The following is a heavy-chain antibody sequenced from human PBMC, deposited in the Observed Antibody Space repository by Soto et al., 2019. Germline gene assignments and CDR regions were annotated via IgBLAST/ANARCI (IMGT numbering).Heavy chain of an antibody. Sequence: GESLKISCKGSGYSFTSYWISWVRQMPGKGLEWMGRIDPSDSYTNYSPSYQGHVTISADKSISTAYLQWSSLKASDTAMYYCARGRKYSSSPYYYYGMDVWGQGTTVTVSS. CDR1: GYSFTSYW. V-gene: IGHV5-10-1*01. D-gene: IGHD6-6*01. CDR3: ARGRKYSSSPYYYYGMDV. CDR2: IDPSDSYT. J-gene: IGHJ6*02.